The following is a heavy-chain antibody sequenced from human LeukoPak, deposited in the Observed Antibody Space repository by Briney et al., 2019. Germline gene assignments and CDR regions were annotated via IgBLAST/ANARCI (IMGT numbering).Heavy chain of an antibody. Sequence: GGSLRLSCAASGFTFRSYGINWVRQAPGKGLEWVSYISSSSSTIYYADSVKGRFTISRDNAKNSLYLQMNSLRAADTAVYYCARDSRGSSFRTFDYWGQGTLVTVSS. CDR3: ARDSRGSSFRTFDY. J-gene: IGHJ4*02. V-gene: IGHV3-48*04. D-gene: IGHD6-13*01. CDR2: ISSSSSTI. CDR1: GFTFRSYG.